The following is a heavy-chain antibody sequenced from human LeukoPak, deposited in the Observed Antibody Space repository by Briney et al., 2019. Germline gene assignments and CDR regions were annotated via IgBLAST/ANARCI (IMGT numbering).Heavy chain of an antibody. CDR2: IYYSGST. CDR1: GGAISSYY. V-gene: IGHV4-59*01. Sequence: SETLSLTCTVSGGAISSYYWSWIRQPPGKGLEWIGYIYYSGSTNYNPSLKSRVTISVDTSKNQFSLKLSSVTAADTAVYYCARGSLPGYSSSGDAFDIWGQGTMVTVSS. J-gene: IGHJ3*02. D-gene: IGHD6-13*01. CDR3: ARGSLPGYSSSGDAFDI.